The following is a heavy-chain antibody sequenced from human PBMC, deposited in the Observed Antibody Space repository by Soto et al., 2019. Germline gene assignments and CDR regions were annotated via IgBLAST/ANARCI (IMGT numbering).Heavy chain of an antibody. J-gene: IGHJ1*01. V-gene: IGHV1-69*01. CDR3: ASGGLGIVVVPAAIKGGYFQH. CDR1: GGTFSSYA. D-gene: IGHD2-2*02. CDR2: IIPIFGTA. Sequence: QVQLVQSGAEVKKPGSSVKVSCQASGGTFSSYAISWVRQAPGQGLEWMGGIIPIFGTANYAQKFQGRVTITADESTSTAYMELSSLRSEDTAVYYCASGGLGIVVVPAAIKGGYFQHWGQGTLVTVSS.